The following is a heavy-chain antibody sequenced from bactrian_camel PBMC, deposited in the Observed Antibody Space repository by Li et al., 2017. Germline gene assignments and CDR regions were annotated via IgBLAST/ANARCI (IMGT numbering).Heavy chain of an antibody. J-gene: IGHJ4*01. D-gene: IGHD1*01. V-gene: IGHV3-3*01. CDR3: AASIIVLQPASRLMQRPYNH. Sequence: GWFRQAPGKEREAVAGIYWRSAGSSIYYADSVQGRFTISTDSAKQTVFLQMRSLKPEDTAMYYCAASIIVLQPASRLMQRPYNHWGQGTQVTVSS. CDR2: IYWRSAGSSI.